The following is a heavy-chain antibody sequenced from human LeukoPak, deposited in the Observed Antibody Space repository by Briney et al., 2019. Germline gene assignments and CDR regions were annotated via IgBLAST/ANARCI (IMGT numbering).Heavy chain of an antibody. CDR1: GYTFTSYG. CDR2: ISAYNGNT. D-gene: IGHD3-16*01. Sequence: ASVKASCKASGYTFTSYGISWVRQAPGQGLEWMGWISAYNGNTNYAQKLQGRVTMTTDTSTSTAYMELRSLRSDDTAVYYCARQREMWGDFDYWGQGTLVTVSS. J-gene: IGHJ4*02. CDR3: ARQREMWGDFDY. V-gene: IGHV1-18*01.